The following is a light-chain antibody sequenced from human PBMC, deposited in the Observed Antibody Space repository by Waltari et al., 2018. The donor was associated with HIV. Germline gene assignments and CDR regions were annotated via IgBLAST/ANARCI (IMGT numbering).Light chain of an antibody. CDR3: QSYDTTNQLGV. V-gene: IGLV6-57*04. CDR1: SGSFARPS. CDR2: EDN. J-gene: IGLJ3*02. Sequence: NFLLIQPHSVSQSPRKTVTISCTRRSGSFARPSVQWYPQRPGTAPHTVIYEDNQRPSGVPDRFSCSIDSSSNSASLTISGLKTEDEADYYCQSYDTTNQLGVFGGGTKLTVL.